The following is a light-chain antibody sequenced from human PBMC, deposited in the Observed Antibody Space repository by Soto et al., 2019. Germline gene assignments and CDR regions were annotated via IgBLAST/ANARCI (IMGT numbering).Light chain of an antibody. Sequence: IVLTQSPGTQSLSPGGRATLSCRASQSVSSSYLAWYQQKPGQAPRLLIYGASSRATGIPDRFSGSGSGTDFTLTISRLEPEDFAVYYCQQYDSSRTFGQGTKVDIK. J-gene: IGKJ1*01. V-gene: IGKV3-20*01. CDR1: QSVSSSY. CDR2: GAS. CDR3: QQYDSSRT.